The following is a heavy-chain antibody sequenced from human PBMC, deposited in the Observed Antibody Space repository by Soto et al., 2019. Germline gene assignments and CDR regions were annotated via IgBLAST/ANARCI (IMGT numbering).Heavy chain of an antibody. Sequence: GGSLRLSCAASGFTFSNAWMSWVRQAPGKGLEWVGRIKSKTDGGTTDYAAPVKGRFTISRDDSKNTLYLQMNSLKTEDTAVYYCTTDYQQLAYYYYYGMDVWGQGTTVTGSS. D-gene: IGHD6-13*01. J-gene: IGHJ6*02. CDR3: TTDYQQLAYYYYYGMDV. CDR2: IKSKTDGGTT. CDR1: GFTFSNAW. V-gene: IGHV3-15*01.